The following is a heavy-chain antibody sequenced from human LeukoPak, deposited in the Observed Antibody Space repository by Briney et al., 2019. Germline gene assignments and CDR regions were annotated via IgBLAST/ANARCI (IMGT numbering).Heavy chain of an antibody. CDR1: GGSISSISYY. J-gene: IGHJ5*02. CDR3: ARDPSSDWYGWFDP. V-gene: IGHV4-39*02. D-gene: IGHD6-19*01. Sequence: PSETLSLTCTVSGGSISSISYYWGWIRQPPGKGLEWIGSMYYSGSTYYNPSLKSRVTISVDTSKNQFSLKLSSVTAADTAVYYCARDPSSDWYGWFDPWGQGTLVTVSS. CDR2: MYYSGST.